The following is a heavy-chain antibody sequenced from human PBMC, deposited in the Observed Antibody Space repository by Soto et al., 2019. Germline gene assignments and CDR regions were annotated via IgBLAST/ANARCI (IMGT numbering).Heavy chain of an antibody. Sequence: SXRXSCADSGFTVSXSYMSLIRQAPGKGLEWVSVIYSGGSTYYADSVKGRFNISRDNSKNTLYIQMNSLRAEDTDVYYCARGHYYDSSGYRMYYFDYWGQGNLVT. D-gene: IGHD3-22*01. CDR2: IYSGGST. J-gene: IGHJ4*02. V-gene: IGHV3-53*01. CDR1: GFTVSXSY. CDR3: ARGHYYDSSGYRMYYFDY.